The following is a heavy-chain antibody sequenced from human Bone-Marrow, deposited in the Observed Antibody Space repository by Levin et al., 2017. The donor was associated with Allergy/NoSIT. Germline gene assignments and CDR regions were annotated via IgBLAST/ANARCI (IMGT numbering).Heavy chain of an antibody. D-gene: IGHD6-13*01. CDR2: ISSRSSNI. Sequence: GGSLRLSCAASGFTFNSYSMNWVRQAPGKGLEWVSSISSRSSNIYYADSVKGRFTISRDNAKNSLYLQMNSLRAEDTAVYYCAKATGAATGTDFDYWGQGTLVTVSS. J-gene: IGHJ4*02. CDR1: GFTFNSYS. V-gene: IGHV3-21*01. CDR3: AKATGAATGTDFDY.